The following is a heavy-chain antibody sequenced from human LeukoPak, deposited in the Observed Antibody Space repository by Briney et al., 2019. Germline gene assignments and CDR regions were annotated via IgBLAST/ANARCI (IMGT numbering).Heavy chain of an antibody. CDR1: NYSISDGYY. Sequence: SETLSLICSVSNYSISDGYYWGWIRQPPGKGLEWIGGVYHSGATYYTPSLKSRVTISVDTSKNQFSLNLTSVTAADTAVYYCARDSSGTLSGGGWFDPWGQGTLVTVSS. D-gene: IGHD6-19*01. V-gene: IGHV4-38-2*02. J-gene: IGHJ5*02. CDR2: VYHSGAT. CDR3: ARDSSGTLSGGGWFDP.